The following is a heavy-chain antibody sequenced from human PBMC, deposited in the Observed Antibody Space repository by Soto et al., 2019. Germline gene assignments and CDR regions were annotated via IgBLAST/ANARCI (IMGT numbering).Heavy chain of an antibody. CDR3: ARPGWRNAPYDAFDI. J-gene: IGHJ3*02. CDR1: GGSISSYY. CDR2: IYYSGST. V-gene: IGHV4-59*01. D-gene: IGHD6-19*01. Sequence: QVQLQESGPGLVKPSETLSLTCTVSGGSISSYYWSWIRQPPGKGLEWIGYIYYSGSTNYNPSLKTRVTTXXDXSXXQFAMTRSSVPAADTAVYYCARPGWRNAPYDAFDIWGQGTMVTVSS.